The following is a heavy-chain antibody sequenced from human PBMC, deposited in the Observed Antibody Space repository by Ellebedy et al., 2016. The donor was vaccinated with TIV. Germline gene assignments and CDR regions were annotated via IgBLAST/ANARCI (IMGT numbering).Heavy chain of an antibody. Sequence: GESLKISCAASGFSFSSYAMHWVRQAPGKGLEWVAVISYDGSNKYYADSVKGRFTISRDNSKNTLYLQMNSLRAEDTAIYYCARGHALTDAFDIWGQGTKVTVSS. CDR1: GFSFSSYA. D-gene: IGHD3-9*01. CDR3: ARGHALTDAFDI. J-gene: IGHJ3*02. CDR2: ISYDGSNK. V-gene: IGHV3-30*04.